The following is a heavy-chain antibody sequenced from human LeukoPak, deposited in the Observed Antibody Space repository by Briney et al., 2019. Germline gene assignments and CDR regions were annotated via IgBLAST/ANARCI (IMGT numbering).Heavy chain of an antibody. CDR3: ARALEMATGDY. Sequence: PGGSLRLSCAGSGVTFSSYSMNWVRQAPGKGLEWVSSISSSSSYIYYADSVKGRFTISRDNAKNSLYLQMNSLRAEDTAVYYCARALEMATGDYWGQGTLVTVSS. V-gene: IGHV3-21*01. D-gene: IGHD5-24*01. CDR2: ISSSSSYI. J-gene: IGHJ4*02. CDR1: GVTFSSYS.